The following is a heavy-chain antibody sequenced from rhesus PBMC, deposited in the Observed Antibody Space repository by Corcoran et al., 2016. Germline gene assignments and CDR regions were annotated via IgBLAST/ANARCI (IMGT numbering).Heavy chain of an antibody. J-gene: IGHJ4*01. CDR3: ARAHYGSSYVAALDY. V-gene: IGHV4-160*01. Sequence: QVQLQESGPGLVKPSETLSLTCAVSGGSISSNYWSWIRQPPGKGLEWIGYIYGSSGSTYYNPSLKSRVTSSPDTSKNQFSLKLSSVTAADTAVYYCARAHYGSSYVAALDYWGQGVLVTVSS. CDR1: GGSISSNY. D-gene: IGHD4-29*01. CDR2: IYGSSGST.